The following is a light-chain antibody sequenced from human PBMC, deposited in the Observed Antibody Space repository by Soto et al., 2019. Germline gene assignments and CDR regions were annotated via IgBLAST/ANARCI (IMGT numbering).Light chain of an antibody. Sequence: QSALTQPASVSGSPGQSITISCTGTSSDVGGYNYVSRYRQHPGKAPKLMIYEVSYRPSGVSNRFSASKSGNTASLTISGLQAEDEADYYCTSYTTSNSFVFGTGTKLTVL. CDR1: SSDVGGYNY. CDR2: EVS. J-gene: IGLJ1*01. V-gene: IGLV2-14*01. CDR3: TSYTTSNSFV.